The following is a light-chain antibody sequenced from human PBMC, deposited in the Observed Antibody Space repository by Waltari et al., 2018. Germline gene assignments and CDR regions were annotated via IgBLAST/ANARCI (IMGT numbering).Light chain of an antibody. CDR3: QNNGRLPAK. V-gene: IGKV3-20*01. CDR2: AAP. J-gene: IGKJ1*01. Sequence: ELVLTPPPGTLSLSPGERATLPCRASPSVRKYLAWYQQRPGQAPRLLSYAAPSRATGIPDRFSGSWFGTDFSLTISRLEADDVAVYYCQNNGRLPAKFGQGTKVEIK. CDR1: PSVRKY.